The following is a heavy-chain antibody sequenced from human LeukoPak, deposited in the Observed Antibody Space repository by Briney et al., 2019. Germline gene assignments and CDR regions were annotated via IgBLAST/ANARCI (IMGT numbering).Heavy chain of an antibody. CDR2: MNPNSGNT. CDR1: GYTFTSYD. D-gene: IGHD5-18*01. CDR3: ARGLRYSYGYLLPHYYYYGMDV. J-gene: IGHJ6*02. Sequence: ASVKVSCKASGYTFTSYDINWVRQATGQGLEWRGWMNPNSGNTGYAQTFQGRVTMTRNTSISTAYMELSSLRSEDTAVYYCARGLRYSYGYLLPHYYYYGMDVWGQGTTVTVSS. V-gene: IGHV1-8*01.